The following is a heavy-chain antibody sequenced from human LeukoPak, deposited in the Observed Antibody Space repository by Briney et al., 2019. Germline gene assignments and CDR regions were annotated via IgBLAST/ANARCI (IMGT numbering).Heavy chain of an antibody. J-gene: IGHJ5*02. V-gene: IGHV3-74*01. CDR2: ISPDGSTP. Sequence: GGSLRLSCAASGFAFSRNYIHWLRQARGKGPVWFSRISPDGSTPDYADSVKGRFTVSRDNAKNTLYLQMNSLRAEDSAVYYCARNFDYGDYLWGQGTLVTVSS. CDR3: ARNFDYGDYL. CDR1: GFAFSRNY. D-gene: IGHD4-17*01.